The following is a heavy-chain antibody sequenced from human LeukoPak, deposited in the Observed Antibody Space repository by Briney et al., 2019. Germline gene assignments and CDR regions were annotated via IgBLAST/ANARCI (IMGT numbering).Heavy chain of an antibody. CDR1: GGSISSSSYY. V-gene: IGHV4-39*07. CDR3: ARVPRGDIVVVPAAYVVY. D-gene: IGHD2-2*01. J-gene: IGHJ4*02. Sequence: PSETLSLTCTVSGGSISSSSYYWGWIRQPPGKGLEWIGSIYYSGSTYYNPSLKSRVTISVDTSKNQFSLKLSSVTAADTAVYYCARVPRGDIVVVPAAYVVYWGQGTLVTVSP. CDR2: IYYSGST.